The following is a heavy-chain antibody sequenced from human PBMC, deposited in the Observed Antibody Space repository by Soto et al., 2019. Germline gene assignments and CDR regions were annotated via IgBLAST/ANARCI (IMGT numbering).Heavy chain of an antibody. V-gene: IGHV6-1*01. CDR2: TYYRSKWYN. CDR1: RDSVSSNSAA. D-gene: IGHD6-6*01. Sequence: PSQTLSLTCAISRDSVSSNSAACIWIRQSPSRGLEWLGRTYYRSKWYNDYAVSVKSRITINPDTSKNQFSLQLNSVTPEDTAVYYCARDHPIAARPGRGAFDIWGQGTMVTVSS. J-gene: IGHJ3*02. CDR3: ARDHPIAARPGRGAFDI.